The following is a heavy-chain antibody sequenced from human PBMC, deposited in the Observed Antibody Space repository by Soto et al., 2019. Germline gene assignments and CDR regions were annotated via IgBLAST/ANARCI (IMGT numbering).Heavy chain of an antibody. Sequence: QVPLVQSGAEVKKPGASVKVSCKASGYTFTSYGISWVRQAPGQGLEWMGWISAYNGNTNYAQKLQGRVTMTTDTSTRTAYMELRSLRSDDTAVYCCARPDSPGRHSYGTYDYWGQGTLVTVSS. CDR3: ARPDSPGRHSYGTYDY. CDR1: GYTFTSYG. D-gene: IGHD5-18*01. J-gene: IGHJ4*02. CDR2: ISAYNGNT. V-gene: IGHV1-18*01.